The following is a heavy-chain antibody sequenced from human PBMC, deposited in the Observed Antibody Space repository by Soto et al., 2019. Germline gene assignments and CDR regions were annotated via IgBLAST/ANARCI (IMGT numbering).Heavy chain of an antibody. CDR1: GYTFTSYG. CDR3: ARDSARDIVLVPAAMRWFDP. CDR2: ISAYNGNT. D-gene: IGHD2-2*01. Sequence: GASVKVSCKASGYTFTSYGIIWVRQAPGQGLEWMGWISAYNGNTNYAQKLQGRVTMTTDTSTSTAYMELRSLRSDDTAVYYCARDSARDIVLVPAAMRWFDPWGQGTLVTVSS. V-gene: IGHV1-18*01. J-gene: IGHJ5*02.